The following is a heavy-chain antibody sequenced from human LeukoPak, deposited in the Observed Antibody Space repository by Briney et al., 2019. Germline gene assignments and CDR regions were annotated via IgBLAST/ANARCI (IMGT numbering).Heavy chain of an antibody. Sequence: GGSLRLSCAASEFTFSSYSMNWVRQAPGKGLEWVSSISSSSSYIYYADSVKGRFTISRNNAKNSLYLQMNSLRAEDTAVYYCARGVRDFDYWGQGTLVTVSS. V-gene: IGHV3-21*01. D-gene: IGHD3-3*01. CDR3: ARGVRDFDY. J-gene: IGHJ4*02. CDR2: ISSSSSYI. CDR1: EFTFSSYS.